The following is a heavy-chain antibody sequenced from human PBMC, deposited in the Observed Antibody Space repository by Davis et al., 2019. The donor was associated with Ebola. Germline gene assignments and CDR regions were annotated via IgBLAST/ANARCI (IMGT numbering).Heavy chain of an antibody. CDR2: VYWDDDK. CDR3: AHRLGRFGEWNFDY. CDR1: GLPLSPSGVA. D-gene: IGHD3-10*01. J-gene: IGHJ4*02. V-gene: IGHV2-5*02. Sequence: SGPTLAKPTQTLTLTCSFSGLPLSPSGVAVGWLRQPPGKALAWLALVYWDDDKYYSTSLRSRLTITNDTSKNKVVLTMVNMDPVDTATYYCAHRLGRFGEWNFDYWGLGTLVTVSS.